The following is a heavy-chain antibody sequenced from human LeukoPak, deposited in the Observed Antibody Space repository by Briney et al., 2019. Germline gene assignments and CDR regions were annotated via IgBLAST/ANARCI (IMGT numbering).Heavy chain of an antibody. Sequence: GRSLRLSCAASGFTFSSYAMHWVRQAPGKGLEWVAVISYDGSNKYYADSVKGRFTISRDNSKNTLYLQMNSLRAEDRAVYYCARKDGYRDYWGQGTLVTVSS. J-gene: IGHJ4*02. V-gene: IGHV3-30*04. CDR1: GFTFSSYA. CDR2: ISYDGSNK. CDR3: ARKDGYRDY. D-gene: IGHD5-24*01.